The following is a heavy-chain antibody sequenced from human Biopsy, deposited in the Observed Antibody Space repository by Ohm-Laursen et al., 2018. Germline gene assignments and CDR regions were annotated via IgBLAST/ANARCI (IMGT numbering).Heavy chain of an antibody. CDR2: ISAYNGNR. J-gene: IGHJ6*02. Sequence: ASVKVSCKASGYTFPSYGISWVRQAPGQGLEWMGWISAYNGNRNYAQKFQGRVTMTTDTSTSTAYMELRSLRSDDTAVYFCAREEDNSGYDYYGMDVWGQGTTVTVFS. CDR1: GYTFPSYG. CDR3: AREEDNSGYDYYGMDV. V-gene: IGHV1-18*01. D-gene: IGHD3-22*01.